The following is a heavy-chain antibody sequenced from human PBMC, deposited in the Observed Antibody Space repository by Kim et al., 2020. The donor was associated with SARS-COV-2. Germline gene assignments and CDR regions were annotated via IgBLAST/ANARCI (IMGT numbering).Heavy chain of an antibody. CDR2: IKQDGSEK. CDR1: GFSFSSYW. CDR3: ARDLWVGTAGPTYYYGMDV. D-gene: IGHD6-13*01. V-gene: IGHV3-7*03. J-gene: IGHJ6*02. Sequence: GGSRLSCAASGFSFSSYWMTWVRQAPGKGLEWVANIKQDGSEKYYVDSVMGRFIISRDNTKNSLYLQMNSLGAEDTAMYYCARDLWVGTAGPTYYYGMDVWGQGTTVIVSS.